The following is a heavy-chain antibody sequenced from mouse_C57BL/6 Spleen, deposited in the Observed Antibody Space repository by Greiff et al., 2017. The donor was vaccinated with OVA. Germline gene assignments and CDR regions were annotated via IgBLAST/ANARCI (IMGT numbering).Heavy chain of an antibody. CDR2: IRLKSDNYAT. V-gene: IGHV6-3*01. J-gene: IGHJ4*01. D-gene: IGHD1-1*01. CDR3: TGGYYYGSSYGAMDY. CDR1: GFTFSNYW. Sequence: EVKLVESGGGLVQPGGSMKLSCVASGFTFSNYWMNWVRQSPEKGLEWVAQIRLKSDNYATHYAESVKGRFTISRDDSKSSVYLQMNNLRAEDTGIYYCTGGYYYGSSYGAMDYWGQGTSVTVSS.